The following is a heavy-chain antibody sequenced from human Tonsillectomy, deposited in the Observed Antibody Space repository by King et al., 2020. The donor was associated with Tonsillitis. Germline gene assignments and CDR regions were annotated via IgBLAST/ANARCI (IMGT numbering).Heavy chain of an antibody. CDR1: GFTFSTYA. J-gene: IGHJ4*02. D-gene: IGHD6-13*01. CDR2: ISYDGSNK. V-gene: IGHV3-30*18. CDR3: AKDRGISSSSGLDY. Sequence: VQLVESGGGVVQPGRSLRLSCAASGFTFSTYAMHWVRQAPGKGLEWVAVISYDGSNKYYADSVKGRFTISRDNSKNTLYLQTNSLRAEDTAVYYCAKDRGISSSSGLDYWGQGTLVTVSS.